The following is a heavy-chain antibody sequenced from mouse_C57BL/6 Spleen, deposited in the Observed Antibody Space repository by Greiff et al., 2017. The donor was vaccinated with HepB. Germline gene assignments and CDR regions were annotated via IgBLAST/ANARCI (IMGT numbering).Heavy chain of an antibody. D-gene: IGHD2-14*01. CDR2: INPSNGGT. Sequence: QVHVKQPGTELVKPGASVKLSCKASGYTFTSYWMHWVKQRPGQGLEWIGNINPSNGGTNYNEKFKSKATLTVDKSSSTAYMQLSSLTSEDSAVYYGARGVRAYFDYWGQGTTLTVSS. CDR1: GYTFTSYW. CDR3: ARGVRAYFDY. J-gene: IGHJ2*01. V-gene: IGHV1-53*01.